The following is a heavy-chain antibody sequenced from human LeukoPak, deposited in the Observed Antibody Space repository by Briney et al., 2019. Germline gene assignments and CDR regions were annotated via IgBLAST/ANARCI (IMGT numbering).Heavy chain of an antibody. D-gene: IGHD5-24*01. CDR1: GFTFSSYG. J-gene: IGHJ6*02. V-gene: IGHV3-30*03. CDR3: ARDGRRWLQLDGVHYYGMDV. Sequence: GGSLRLSCAASGFTFSSYGMHWVRQAPGKGLEWVAVISYDGSNKYYADSVKGRFTISRDNSKNTLYLQMNSLRAEDTAVYYCARDGRRWLQLDGVHYYGMDVWGQGTTVTVSS. CDR2: ISYDGSNK.